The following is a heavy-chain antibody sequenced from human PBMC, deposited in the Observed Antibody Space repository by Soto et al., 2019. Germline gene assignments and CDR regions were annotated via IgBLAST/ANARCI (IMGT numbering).Heavy chain of an antibody. D-gene: IGHD4-4*01. Sequence: SLKISCKGSGYSFTSYWIGWVRQMPGKGLEWMGIIYPGDSDTRYSPSFQGQVTISADKSISTAYLQWSSLKASDTAMYYCATKGVYSNDDGYYLSYGIDLCDQRTMVTVS. CDR2: IYPGDSDT. J-gene: IGHJ6*02. CDR3: ATKGVYSNDDGYYLSYGIDL. V-gene: IGHV5-51*01. CDR1: GYSFTSYW.